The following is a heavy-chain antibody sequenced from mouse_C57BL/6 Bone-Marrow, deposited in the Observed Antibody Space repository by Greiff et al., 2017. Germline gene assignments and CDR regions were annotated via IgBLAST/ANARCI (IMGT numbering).Heavy chain of an antibody. CDR2: IYPRSGNT. CDR3: ARDLYYVYFDAMDY. V-gene: IGHV1-81*01. Sequence: VKLQESGAELARPGASVKLSCKASGYNFTSYGISWVKQRTGQGLEWIGEIYPRSGNTYYNATFQGKATLTADNSSSTAYMELRSLPSEGTAGYFCARDLYYVYFDAMDYWGQGTSVTVSS. J-gene: IGHJ4*01. CDR1: GYNFTSYG. D-gene: IGHD2-3*01.